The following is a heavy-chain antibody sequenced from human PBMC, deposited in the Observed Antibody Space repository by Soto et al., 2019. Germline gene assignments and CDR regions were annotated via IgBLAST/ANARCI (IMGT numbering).Heavy chain of an antibody. J-gene: IGHJ4*02. Sequence: GGSLRLSCAASGFTFNTYTMNWVRQAPGKGLEWVSCISSSSSCIYYADSVKGRFTISRDNTKNSLYLQMNSLRAEDAATYYCARDLGAGAPRWFDYWGQGTQVTVSS. CDR1: GFTFNTYT. D-gene: IGHD1-26*01. CDR3: ARDLGAGAPRWFDY. CDR2: ISSSSSCI. V-gene: IGHV3-21*01.